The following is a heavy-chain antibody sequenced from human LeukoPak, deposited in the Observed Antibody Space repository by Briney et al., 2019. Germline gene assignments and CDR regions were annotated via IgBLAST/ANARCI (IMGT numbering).Heavy chain of an antibody. V-gene: IGHV4-59*01. CDR2: IYYSGST. J-gene: IGHJ3*02. CDR3: ARGNYDSRGYSNAFDI. D-gene: IGHD3-22*01. CDR1: GGSISSYY. Sequence: PSETLSLTCTVSGGSISSYYWSWIRQPPGKRLEWIGYIYYSGSTNSNPSLKSRVTISADTSKNQFSLKLSSVTAADIAVYYCARGNYDSRGYSNAFDIWGQGAMVTVSS.